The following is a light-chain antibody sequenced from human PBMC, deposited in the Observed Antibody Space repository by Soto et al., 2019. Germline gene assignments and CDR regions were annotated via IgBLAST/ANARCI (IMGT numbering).Light chain of an antibody. CDR2: EVS. CDR1: SGDVGSYNR. CDR3: SSFTSSSTLI. Sequence: QTVVTQPPSVSGSPGQSVTISCTGTSGDVGSYNRVSWYQQPPGTAPKLMIYEVSNRPSGVPDRFSGSKSGNTASLTISGLQAEDEADYYCSSFTSSSTLIFGGGTKLTVL. J-gene: IGLJ2*01. V-gene: IGLV2-18*02.